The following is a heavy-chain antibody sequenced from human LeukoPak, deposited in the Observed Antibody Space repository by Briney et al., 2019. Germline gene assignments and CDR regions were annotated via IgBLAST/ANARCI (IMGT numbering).Heavy chain of an antibody. J-gene: IGHJ6*03. CDR3: ARDVKGYYYYMDV. V-gene: IGHV3-21*01. Sequence: GGSLRLSCAASGFTFSSYSMNWVRQAPGKGLEWVSSISSSSSYIYYADSVKGRFTISRDNAKNSLYLRLNSLRAEDTAVYYCARDVKGYYYYMDVWGKGTTVTISS. CDR1: GFTFSSYS. CDR2: ISSSSSYI.